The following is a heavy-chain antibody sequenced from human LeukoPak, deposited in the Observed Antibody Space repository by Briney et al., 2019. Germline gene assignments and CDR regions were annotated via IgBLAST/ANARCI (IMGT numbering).Heavy chain of an antibody. Sequence: VKVSCKASGYTFTGYYMNCVRQAPGQGLEWMGWINSDSGFTKYAQKFQGRVTMTRDTSITTVYMDLTRLTSDDTAVYYCARNFDMKGFDPWGQGTLVTVSS. CDR3: ARNFDMKGFDP. CDR1: GYTFTGYY. CDR2: INSDSGFT. D-gene: IGHD3-9*01. J-gene: IGHJ5*02. V-gene: IGHV1-2*02.